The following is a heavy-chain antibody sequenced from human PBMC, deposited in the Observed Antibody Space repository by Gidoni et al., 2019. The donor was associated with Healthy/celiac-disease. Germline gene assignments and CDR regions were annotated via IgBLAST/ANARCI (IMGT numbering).Heavy chain of an antibody. J-gene: IGHJ4*02. Sequence: QVQLVESGGGVVQPGRSLRRSCAASGFPFGSYGMHWVRQAPGKGLEWGAVIWYDGSNKYYADSVKGRFTISRDNSKNTLYLQMNSLRAEDSAVYYCARDVGEVVVSNIDYWGQGTLVTVSS. CDR2: IWYDGSNK. CDR3: ARDVGEVVVSNIDY. D-gene: IGHD2-15*01. CDR1: GFPFGSYG. V-gene: IGHV3-33*01.